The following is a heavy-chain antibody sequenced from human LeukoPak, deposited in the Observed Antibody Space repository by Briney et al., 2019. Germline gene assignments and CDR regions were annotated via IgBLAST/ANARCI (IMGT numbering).Heavy chain of an antibody. CDR1: GFTSSSHA. D-gene: IGHD4-17*01. CDR2: ISGSDGSA. CDR3: AIDLYGDYPIDC. Sequence: GGSLRLSCAASGFTSSSHAMSWVRQAPGKGLEWVSTISGSDGSAYSADSVKGRFTISRDNSKNTLYLQMNSLRAEDTAVYYCAIDLYGDYPIDCWGQGTLVTVSS. J-gene: IGHJ4*02. V-gene: IGHV3-23*01.